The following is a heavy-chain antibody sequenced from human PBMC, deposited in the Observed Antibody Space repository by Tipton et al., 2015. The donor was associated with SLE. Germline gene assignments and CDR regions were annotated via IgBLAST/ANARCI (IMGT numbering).Heavy chain of an antibody. D-gene: IGHD2-8*01. Sequence: SLRLSCAASGFPFSTYWVHWVRQVPGKGLVWVSRIHSDGTYTMSADSVKGRFTTSRDNAKNTLYLQMNSLTPEDTALYFCARDNGGSSYLYRAFDVWGLGSTVTVSS. CDR2: IHSDGTYT. CDR3: ARDNGGSSYLYRAFDV. V-gene: IGHV3-74*03. CDR1: GFPFSTYW. J-gene: IGHJ6*02.